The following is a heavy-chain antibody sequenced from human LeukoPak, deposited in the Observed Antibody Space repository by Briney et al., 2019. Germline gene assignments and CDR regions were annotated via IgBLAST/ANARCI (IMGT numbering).Heavy chain of an antibody. D-gene: IGHD6-19*01. CDR1: GYTFTSYG. CDR3: ATGARGWPGNFDY. Sequence: ASVKVSCKASGYTFTSYGISWVRQAPGKGLEWMGGFDPDDGETIYAQKFQGRVTMTEDTSTDTAYMELSSLRSEDTAVYYCATGARGWPGNFDYWGQGTLVTVSS. CDR2: FDPDDGET. V-gene: IGHV1-24*01. J-gene: IGHJ4*02.